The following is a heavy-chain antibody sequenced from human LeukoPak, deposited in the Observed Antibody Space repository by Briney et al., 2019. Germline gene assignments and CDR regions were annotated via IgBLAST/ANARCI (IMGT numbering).Heavy chain of an antibody. CDR2: MNPNSGNT. Sequence: ASVKVSCKASGYTFTSYDINWVRQATGQGLEWMGWMNPNSGNTGYAQKFQGRVTMTRNTSISTAYMELSSLRSEDTAVYYCARGNMVRGVIASYGMDVWGQGTTVTVSS. CDR3: ARGNMVRGVIASYGMDV. CDR1: GYTFTSYD. J-gene: IGHJ6*02. D-gene: IGHD3-10*01. V-gene: IGHV1-8*01.